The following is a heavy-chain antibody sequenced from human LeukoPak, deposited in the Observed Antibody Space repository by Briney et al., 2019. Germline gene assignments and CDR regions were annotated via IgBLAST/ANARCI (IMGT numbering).Heavy chain of an antibody. Sequence: PGGSLTLSCAASGFTFSSYSMNWVRHAPGKGLEWVTFIPYDGSDKYYADSVKGRFTISRDNSKNTLYLQMNNMRTEDTAVYYCARDPYSGSYGNYYYYFMDVWGKGTTVTISS. CDR1: GFTFSSYS. V-gene: IGHV3-30*03. D-gene: IGHD1-26*01. CDR2: IPYDGSDK. CDR3: ARDPYSGSYGNYYYYFMDV. J-gene: IGHJ6*03.